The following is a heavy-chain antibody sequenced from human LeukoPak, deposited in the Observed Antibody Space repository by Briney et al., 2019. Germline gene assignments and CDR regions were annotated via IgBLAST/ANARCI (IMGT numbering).Heavy chain of an antibody. CDR1: GGSISSYY. V-gene: IGHV4-59*01. Sequence: SETLSLTCTVSGGSISSYYWSWIRQPPGKGLVWIGYIYYSGSTNYNPSLKSRVTISVDTSKNQFSLKLSSVTAADTAVYYCARVSSRYSSREFDYWGQGTLVTVSS. D-gene: IGHD6-13*01. J-gene: IGHJ4*02. CDR3: ARVSSRYSSREFDY. CDR2: IYYSGST.